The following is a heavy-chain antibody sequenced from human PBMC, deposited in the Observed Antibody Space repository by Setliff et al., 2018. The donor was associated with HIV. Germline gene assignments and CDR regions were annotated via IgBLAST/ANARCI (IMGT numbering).Heavy chain of an antibody. CDR1: GGTFSLSSYY. D-gene: IGHD3-10*01. CDR3: ARERGGYFDY. V-gene: IGHV4-39*02. Sequence: SETLSLTCTVSGGTFSLSSYYWGWIRQPPGKGLEWIGSINHSGNTYHSPSLKTRVTISIDTSNNQFSLKLSSVTAADTAVYYCARERGGYFDYWGQGTLVTVSS. J-gene: IGHJ4*02. CDR2: INHSGNT.